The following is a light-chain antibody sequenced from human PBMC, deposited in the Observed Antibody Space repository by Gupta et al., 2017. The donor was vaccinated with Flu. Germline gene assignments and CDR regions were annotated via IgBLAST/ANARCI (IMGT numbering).Light chain of an antibody. V-gene: IGLV1-40*01. CDR2: ENK. Sequence: QSVLTQPPSVSGAPGQRVTISCTGSTSDIGAVYGVHWYQQLPGTAPKLLIYENKYRPSGVPDRFSGSMSGTSASLAITGLQAEDEADYYCQSFDTRLNVYVFGTGTKVTVL. CDR1: TSDIGAVYG. CDR3: QSFDTRLNVYV. J-gene: IGLJ1*01.